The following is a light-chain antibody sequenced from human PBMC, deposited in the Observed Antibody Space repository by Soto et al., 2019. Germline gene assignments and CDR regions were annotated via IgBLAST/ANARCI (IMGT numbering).Light chain of an antibody. J-gene: IGLJ2*01. V-gene: IGLV2-14*01. CDR3: SSHTRTRNLV. CDR1: SSDVGAYDY. Sequence: QSVLTQPASVSGSPGQSITISCTGTSSDVGAYDYVSWYQHHPGKAPKLIIYEVSYRPSDISTRFSGSKSGNTASLTISGLQADDEADYYCSSHTRTRNLVFGGGTKVTVL. CDR2: EVS.